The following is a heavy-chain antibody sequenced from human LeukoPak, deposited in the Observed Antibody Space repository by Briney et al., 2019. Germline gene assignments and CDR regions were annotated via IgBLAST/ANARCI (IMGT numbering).Heavy chain of an antibody. CDR2: MNPNNDNI. CDR3: GSSTSCSSRYYYYMDV. D-gene: IGHD2-2*01. Sequence: GASVKVSCKASGYTFTNYDINWVRQVTGQGLEWMGWMNPNNDNIGYAQKFQGRVTITRNTSISTAYMELSSLRSEDTAVYYCGSSTSCSSRYYYYMDVWGKGTTVTVSS. V-gene: IGHV1-8*03. J-gene: IGHJ6*03. CDR1: GYTFTNYD.